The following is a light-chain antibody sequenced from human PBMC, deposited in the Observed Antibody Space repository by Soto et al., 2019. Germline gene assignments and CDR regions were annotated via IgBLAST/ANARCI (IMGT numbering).Light chain of an antibody. V-gene: IGLV2-14*01. CDR2: DVS. CDR1: NSDVGGYNY. CDR3: SSYTSSSTLV. J-gene: IGLJ1*01. Sequence: SVLTQPSSLSGSPGQSITISCTGTNSDVGGYNYVSWYQQHPGKAPKLMIYDVSNRPSGVSNRFSGSKSGNTASLTISGLQAEDEADYYCSSYTSSSTLVFGTGTKVTVL.